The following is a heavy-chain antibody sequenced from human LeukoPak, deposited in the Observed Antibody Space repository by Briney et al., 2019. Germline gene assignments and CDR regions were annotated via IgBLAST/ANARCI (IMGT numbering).Heavy chain of an antibody. CDR3: ARGGWIGKPQRVDY. V-gene: IGHV3-23*01. CDR2: ISGSGGNT. Sequence: PGGSLRLSCAASGFTFSSYAMSWVRQAPGKGLEWVSIISGSGGNTYNADSVKGRFTISRDNSKNTLYLQMNSLRAEDTAVYYCARGGWIGKPQRVDYWGQGTLITVSS. CDR1: GFTFSSYA. D-gene: IGHD6-19*01. J-gene: IGHJ4*02.